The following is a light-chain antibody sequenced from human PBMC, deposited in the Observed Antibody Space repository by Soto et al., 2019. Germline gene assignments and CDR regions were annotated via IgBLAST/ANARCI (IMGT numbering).Light chain of an antibody. J-gene: IGLJ1*01. V-gene: IGLV2-14*01. CDR3: SSYSMSTAYL. CDR2: EVS. Sequence: QSALTQPASVSGSPGQSITISCTGTSSDVGGYDYVSWYQLHPGKAPKLMVFEVSNRPSGVSYRSSGSKSGNTASLTISGLQAEDEAEYFCSSYSMSTAYLFGTGTKVTVL. CDR1: SSDVGGYDY.